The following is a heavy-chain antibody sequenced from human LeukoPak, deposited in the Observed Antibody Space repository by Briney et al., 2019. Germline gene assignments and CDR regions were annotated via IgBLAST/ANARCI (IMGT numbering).Heavy chain of an antibody. D-gene: IGHD2-15*01. J-gene: IGHJ3*02. Sequence: PRGSLRLSCAASGFTFSSYSMNWVRQAPGKGLEWVSSISSSSSYIYYADSVKGRFTISRDNAKNSLYLQMNSLRAEDTAVYYCARYCSGGSCFFDAFDIWGQGTMVTVSS. CDR2: ISSSSSYI. CDR1: GFTFSSYS. CDR3: ARYCSGGSCFFDAFDI. V-gene: IGHV3-21*01.